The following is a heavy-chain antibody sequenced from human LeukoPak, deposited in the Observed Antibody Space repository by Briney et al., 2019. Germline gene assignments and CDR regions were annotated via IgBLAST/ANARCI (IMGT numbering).Heavy chain of an antibody. J-gene: IGHJ4*02. CDR1: GASISGSGYY. Sequence: SETLSLTCTVSGASISGSGYYWGWIRQPPGKGLEWIGNIYDSGSTYYNASLQSRVTISIDTSKNQFSLRLSSVTAADTAMYYCAKSGVYGLIDYWGQGTLVTVSS. D-gene: IGHD5/OR15-5a*01. CDR2: IYDSGST. CDR3: AKSGVYGLIDY. V-gene: IGHV4-39*01.